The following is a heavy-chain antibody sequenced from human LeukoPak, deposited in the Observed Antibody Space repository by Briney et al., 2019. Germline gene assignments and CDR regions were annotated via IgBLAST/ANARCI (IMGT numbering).Heavy chain of an antibody. D-gene: IGHD3-3*01. V-gene: IGHV4-39*01. CDR3: ARNTIPLIYFGY. Sequence: SETLSLTCTVSGGSISSSSYYWGWIRRPPGKGREWIGSIYYSGSTYYNPSLKSRVTISVDTSKNQFSLKLSSVTAADTAVYYCARNTIPLIYFGYWGQGTLVTVSS. J-gene: IGHJ4*02. CDR1: GGSISSSSYY. CDR2: IYYSGST.